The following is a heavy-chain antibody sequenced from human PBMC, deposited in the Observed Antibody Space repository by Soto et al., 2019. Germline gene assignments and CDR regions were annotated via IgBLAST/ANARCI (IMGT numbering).Heavy chain of an antibody. CDR1: GVTFTSSA. V-gene: IGHV1-58*01. CDR2: IVVGSGNT. CDR3: AALGAAGYYYGMDV. J-gene: IGHJ6*02. D-gene: IGHD6-13*01. Sequence: SVKLSCKASGVTFTSSAVQWVRQARGQRLEWIGWIVVGSGNTNYAQKFQERVTITRDMSTSTAYMELSSLRSEDTAVYYCAALGAAGYYYGMDVWGQGTTVTVSS.